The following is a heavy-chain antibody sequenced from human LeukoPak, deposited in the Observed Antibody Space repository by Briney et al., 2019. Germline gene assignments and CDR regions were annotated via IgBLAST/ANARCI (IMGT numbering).Heavy chain of an antibody. V-gene: IGHV3-48*03. J-gene: IGHJ4*02. CDR1: GFTFSSYE. CDR2: IGSSGFTI. Sequence: PGGSLRLSCAASGFTFSSYEMNWVRQAPGKGLEWVSYIGSSGFTIYYADSVTGRFTISRDNAKNSLYLQMNSLRAQDTAVYDCARHGNHYGSGSYPYYFDYWGQGTLVSVSS. D-gene: IGHD3-10*01. CDR3: ARHGNHYGSGSYPYYFDY.